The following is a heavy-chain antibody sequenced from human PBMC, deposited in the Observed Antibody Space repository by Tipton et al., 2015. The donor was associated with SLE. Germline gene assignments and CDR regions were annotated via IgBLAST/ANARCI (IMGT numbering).Heavy chain of an antibody. D-gene: IGHD2-15*01. V-gene: IGHV4-61*01. J-gene: IGHJ4*02. CDR2: IYYTGST. CDR1: GGSISSPNYY. CDR3: ARDSSVARSFDY. Sequence: TLSLTCTVSGGSISSPNYYWAWIRQSPGKGLEWIGSIYYTGSTNYNPSLKSRVTISVDTSKNLFSLKLSSVTAADTAVYYCARDSSVARSFDYWGQGTLVTVSS.